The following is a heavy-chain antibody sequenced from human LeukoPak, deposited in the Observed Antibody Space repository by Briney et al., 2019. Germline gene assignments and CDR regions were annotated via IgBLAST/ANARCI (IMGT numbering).Heavy chain of an antibody. D-gene: IGHD3-10*01. Sequence: GGSLRLSCAASGFTFSSYGMHWVRQAPGTGLEWVAVIWYDGSSKYYEDSVKGRFTIHRDNSKNTLYLQMNSLRAEDTAVYYCARSYYGSGSLAKYWGQGTLVTVSS. CDR3: ARSYYGSGSLAKY. CDR1: GFTFSSYG. J-gene: IGHJ4*02. CDR2: IWYDGSSK. V-gene: IGHV3-33*01.